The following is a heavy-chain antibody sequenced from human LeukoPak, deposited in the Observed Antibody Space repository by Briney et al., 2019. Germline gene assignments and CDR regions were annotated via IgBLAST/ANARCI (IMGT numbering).Heavy chain of an antibody. Sequence: GGSLILSCAASGFSFSSYRMSWVHQAAGKGVEWVDNIKQDGSEQVYVHSLKVRFTIPRDNAKHSLFLQMNTLRAEDTALYYGARDLYSSTWSYGRHVWRQGTAVTVLS. CDR1: GFSFSSYR. CDR3: ARDLYSSTWSYGRHV. CDR2: IKQDGSEQ. V-gene: IGHV3-7*05. D-gene: IGHD6-6*01. J-gene: IGHJ6*01.